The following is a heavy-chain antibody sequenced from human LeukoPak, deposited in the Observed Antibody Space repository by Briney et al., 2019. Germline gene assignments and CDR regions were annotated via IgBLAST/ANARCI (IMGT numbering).Heavy chain of an antibody. CDR2: IRYDGSNK. J-gene: IGHJ4*02. Sequence: GGSLRLSCAASGFTFSSYGMHWVRQAPGKGLEWVAFIRYDGSNKYYTDSVKGRFTISRDNSKNTLYLQMNSLRAEDTAVYYCAKDRGLGQLVTGLCFDYWGQGTLVTVSS. V-gene: IGHV3-30*02. CDR1: GFTFSSYG. CDR3: AKDRGLGQLVTGLCFDY. D-gene: IGHD6-6*01.